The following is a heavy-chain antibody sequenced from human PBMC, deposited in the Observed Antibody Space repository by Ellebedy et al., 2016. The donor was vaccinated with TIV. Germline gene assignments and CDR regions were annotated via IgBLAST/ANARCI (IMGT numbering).Heavy chain of an antibody. Sequence: PGGSLRLTCAASGFTFNNYAMHWVRQAPGKGLEWVAIISYDGSSKYYADSVKGRFTISRDNSMTTLYLQMNSLSAEDTAVYYCARDLDKSSGWYGGAAYWGQGTLVSVSS. J-gene: IGHJ4*02. CDR2: ISYDGSSK. V-gene: IGHV3-30-3*01. CDR1: GFTFNNYA. CDR3: ARDLDKSSGWYGGAAY. D-gene: IGHD6-19*01.